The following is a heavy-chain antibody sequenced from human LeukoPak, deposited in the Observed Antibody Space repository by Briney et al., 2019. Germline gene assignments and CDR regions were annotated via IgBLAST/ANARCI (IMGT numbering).Heavy chain of an antibody. CDR2: IYPGDSDT. D-gene: IGHD3-16*01. J-gene: IGHJ6*03. CDR1: GYSFTSYW. V-gene: IGHV5-51*01. CDR3: XXXXXXXXXXXXXXCTGGHYYYYYMDV. Sequence: GESLKISCKGSGYSFTSYWIGWVRQMPGKGLEWMGIIYPGDSDTRYSPSFQGQVTISADKSISTAYLQWSSLKASDTAMYYXXXXXXXXXXXXXXXCTGGHYYYYYMDVWGKGTTVTVSS.